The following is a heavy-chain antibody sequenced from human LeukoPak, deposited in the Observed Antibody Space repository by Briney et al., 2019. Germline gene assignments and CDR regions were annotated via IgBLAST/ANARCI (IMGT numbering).Heavy chain of an antibody. CDR1: GGSFSGYY. J-gene: IGHJ6*02. CDR3: ARGDFYDFWSGTHYYGMDV. CDR2: INHSGST. V-gene: IGHV4-34*01. Sequence: SETLSLTCAVYGGSFSGYYWSWIRQPPGKGLEWIGEINHSGSTNYNPSLKSRVTISVDMSKNQFSLKLSSVTAADTAVYYCARGDFYDFWSGTHYYGMDVWGQGTTVTVSS. D-gene: IGHD3-3*01.